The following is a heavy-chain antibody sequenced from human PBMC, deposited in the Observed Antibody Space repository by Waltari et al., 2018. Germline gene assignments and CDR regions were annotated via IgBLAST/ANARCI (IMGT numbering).Heavy chain of an antibody. J-gene: IGHJ3*02. D-gene: IGHD3-10*01. CDR3: ARERNYGSGGYYI. Sequence: QVQLQQWGAGLLKPSETLSLTCAVYGGSFSGYYWSWIRQPQGKGLEWIGEINHSGSTNYNPSLKSRVTISVDTSKNQFSLKLSSVTAADTAVYYCARERNYGSGGYYIWGQGTMVTVSS. CDR1: GGSFSGYY. V-gene: IGHV4-34*01. CDR2: INHSGST.